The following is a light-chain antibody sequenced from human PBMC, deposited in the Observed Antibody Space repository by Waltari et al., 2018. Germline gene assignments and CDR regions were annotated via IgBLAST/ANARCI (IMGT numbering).Light chain of an antibody. Sequence: DTQLSQFPSTLAASVGDRVTITCRAREAINKWLAWYQQKPGKAPNVLIYDASTLQSGVPSRFSGSGSGTEFTLTIDSLQPDDFATYYCQQYNSYSPWTFGQGTKVEIK. CDR3: QQYNSYSPWT. J-gene: IGKJ1*01. CDR1: EAINKW. V-gene: IGKV1-5*01. CDR2: DAS.